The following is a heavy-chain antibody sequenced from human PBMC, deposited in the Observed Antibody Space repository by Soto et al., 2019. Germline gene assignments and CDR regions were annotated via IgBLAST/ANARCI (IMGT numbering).Heavy chain of an antibody. V-gene: IGHV3-33*01. CDR3: ARTIKIGFLEGLRKPDGMDV. D-gene: IGHD3-3*01. Sequence: GGSLRLSCAASGFTFISYGMHWVLQAPCKGLEWVAVIWYDGSNKYYADSVKGRFTISRDNSKNTLYLQMNSLRAEDTAVYYCARTIKIGFLEGLRKPDGMDVWGQGTTVTVSS. J-gene: IGHJ6*02. CDR2: IWYDGSNK. CDR1: GFTFISYG.